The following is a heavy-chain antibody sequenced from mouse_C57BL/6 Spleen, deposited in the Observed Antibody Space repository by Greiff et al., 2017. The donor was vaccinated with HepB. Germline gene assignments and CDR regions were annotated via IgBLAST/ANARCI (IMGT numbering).Heavy chain of an antibody. Sequence: VQLQQSGPELVKPGASVKISCKASGYSFTGYFMNWVMQSHGKSLEWIGRINPYNGDTFYNQKFKGKATLTVDKSSSTAHMELRSLTSEDSAVYYCARAEGGYYGSRTYFDGWGTGTTVTVSS. J-gene: IGHJ1*03. D-gene: IGHD1-1*01. CDR1: GYSFTGYF. V-gene: IGHV1-20*01. CDR3: ARAEGGYYGSRTYFDG. CDR2: INPYNGDT.